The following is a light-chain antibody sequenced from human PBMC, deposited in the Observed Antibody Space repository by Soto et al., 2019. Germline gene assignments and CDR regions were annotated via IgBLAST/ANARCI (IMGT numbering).Light chain of an antibody. CDR3: LQDHNYPLT. CDR1: QGIGND. Sequence: AIQIAQSPSSLSASVGDRVTITCRASQGIGNDVGWFQQKPGTAPKLLIYAAATLQSGVPSRFSGSRSGTDFTLTISSLQPEDFATYYCLQDHNYPLTFGGGTKVEIK. V-gene: IGKV1-6*02. CDR2: AAA. J-gene: IGKJ4*01.